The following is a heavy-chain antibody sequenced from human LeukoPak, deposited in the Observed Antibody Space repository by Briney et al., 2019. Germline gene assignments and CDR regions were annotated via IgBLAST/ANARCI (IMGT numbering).Heavy chain of an antibody. CDR3: TRGASVYSNFYYYIGV. D-gene: IGHD4-11*01. CDR1: GFTFSDYT. V-gene: IGHV3-48*01. Sequence: GGSLRLSCAPSGFTFSDYTMAWVRQAPGKGLEWLAYISSGGSTVYYADSLKGRFTISRDNGGKSLYLQMNSLRAEDTAVYYCTRGASVYSNFYYYIGVWGKGTMVTVSS. J-gene: IGHJ6*03. CDR2: ISSGGSTV.